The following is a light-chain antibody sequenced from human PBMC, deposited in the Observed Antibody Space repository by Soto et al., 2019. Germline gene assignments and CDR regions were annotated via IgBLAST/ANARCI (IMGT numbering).Light chain of an antibody. V-gene: IGLV2-14*01. CDR3: SSYTRCSTLV. Sequence: QSVLTQPASVSGSPGQSITISCTGTSSDVGGYNYVSWYQQHPGKAPKLMIYEVSNRPSGVSNRFSGSKSGNTASLTISGLQAEDEADYYCSSYTRCSTLVFGTWPKVTVL. CDR1: SSDVGGYNY. CDR2: EVS. J-gene: IGLJ1*01.